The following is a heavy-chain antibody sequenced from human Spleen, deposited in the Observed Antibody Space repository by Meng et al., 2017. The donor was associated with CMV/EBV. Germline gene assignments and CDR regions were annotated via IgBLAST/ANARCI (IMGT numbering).Heavy chain of an antibody. J-gene: IGHJ4*02. CDR2: ISAYNGNT. CDR1: GYTFSSFG. Sequence: ASVKVSCKASGYTFSSFGISWVRQAPGQGLEWMGWISAYNGNTKSAQKLQGRVTMTTDTSTSTAYMELRSLSSDDTAVYYCARARDYSSSWFGDDYWGQGTLVTVSS. V-gene: IGHV1-18*01. CDR3: ARARDYSSSWFGDDY. D-gene: IGHD6-13*01.